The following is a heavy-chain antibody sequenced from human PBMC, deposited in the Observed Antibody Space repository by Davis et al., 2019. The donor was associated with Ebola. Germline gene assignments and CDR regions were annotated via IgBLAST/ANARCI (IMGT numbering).Heavy chain of an antibody. CDR1: GYSFTTSW. D-gene: IGHD6-6*01. J-gene: IGHJ5*02. CDR2: IYPGDSDT. CDR3: ARGAAARLFNWFDP. V-gene: IGHV5-51*01. Sequence: GESLKISCKGSGYSFTTSWNAWVRQMPGKGLELMGIIYPGDSDTRYSPPFQGQVTISADKSISTAYLQWSSLKASDTATYYCARGAAARLFNWFDPWAQGTLVTVSS.